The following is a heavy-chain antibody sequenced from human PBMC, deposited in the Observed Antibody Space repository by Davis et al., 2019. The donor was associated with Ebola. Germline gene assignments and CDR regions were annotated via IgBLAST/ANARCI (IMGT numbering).Heavy chain of an antibody. CDR2: LSFDGSNN. D-gene: IGHD4-11*01. J-gene: IGHJ4*02. CDR3: ATQGGYSNGGYFAL. V-gene: IGHV3-30*04. Sequence: GGSLRLSCAASGFIFSPHAMHWVRQAPGKGLEWVAFLSFDGSNNYYADSVKGRFTISRDDAKDTLFLQMNSLRPEDTAVYYCATQGGYSNGGYFALWGQGTLVTVSS. CDR1: GFIFSPHA.